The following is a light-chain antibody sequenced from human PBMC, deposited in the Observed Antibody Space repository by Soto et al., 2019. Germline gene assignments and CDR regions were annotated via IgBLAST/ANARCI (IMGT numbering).Light chain of an antibody. Sequence: DIQMTQSPSSLSPSVGARVTITCLASQSISSFLTWYQQKAGKAPKLLIYAASSLQSGVPSRFSGSGSGTDFTLTISSLQPEDFASYYCQQSFSTPPTFGQGTKVDIK. CDR1: QSISSF. CDR3: QQSFSTPPT. CDR2: AAS. V-gene: IGKV1-39*01. J-gene: IGKJ1*01.